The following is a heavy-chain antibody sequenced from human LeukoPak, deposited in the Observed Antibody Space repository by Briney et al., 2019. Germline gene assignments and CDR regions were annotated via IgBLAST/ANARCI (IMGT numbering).Heavy chain of an antibody. D-gene: IGHD2-2*01. CDR2: IKQDGSEK. CDR3: ARDGDGRSTSPFDY. CDR1: GFTFSSYW. J-gene: IGHJ4*02. V-gene: IGHV3-7*01. Sequence: GGSLRLSCADSGFTFSSYWMSWVRQAPGKGLEWVANIKQDGSEKYYVDSVKGRFTISRDNAKKSLYLQMNSLRAEDTAVYYCARDGDGRSTSPFDYWGQGTLVTVSS.